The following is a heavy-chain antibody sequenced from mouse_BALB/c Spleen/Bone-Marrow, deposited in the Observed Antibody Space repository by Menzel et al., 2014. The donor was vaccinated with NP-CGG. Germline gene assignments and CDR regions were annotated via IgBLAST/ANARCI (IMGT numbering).Heavy chain of an antibody. CDR2: INPITGYI. J-gene: IGHJ2*01. D-gene: IGHD2-10*02. CDR1: GYTFTSYW. CDR3: ARSKYGNYVGFDY. V-gene: IGHV1-7*01. Sequence: QVQLQQSGAELAKPGASVQLSCKASGYTFTSYWMHWVKQRPGQGLEWIGYINPITGYIEYNQKFKDKATLTADRSSGTAYMQLSSLTSEDSAVYYCARSKYGNYVGFDYWGQGTTLTVSS.